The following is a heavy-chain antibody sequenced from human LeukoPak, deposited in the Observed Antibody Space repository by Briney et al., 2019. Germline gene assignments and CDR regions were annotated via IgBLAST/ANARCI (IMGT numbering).Heavy chain of an antibody. J-gene: IGHJ3*02. CDR2: LYRDGGTT. D-gene: IGHD6-13*01. Sequence: GGSLRLSCAASGFTVSRSFMNWVRQAPGKGLEWLAILYRDGGTTYYADSVKGRFTISRDSSKNTLYLQMNSLRAEDTAVYYCAKIIAVAGTGEDNVFDIWGQGTMVIVSS. CDR1: GFTVSRSF. CDR3: AKIIAVAGTGEDNVFDI. V-gene: IGHV3-53*01.